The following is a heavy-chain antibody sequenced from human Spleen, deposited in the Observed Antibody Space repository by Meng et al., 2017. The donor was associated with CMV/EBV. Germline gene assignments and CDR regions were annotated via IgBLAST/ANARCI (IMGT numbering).Heavy chain of an antibody. CDR1: GFTVSSNY. V-gene: IGHV3-23*03. Sequence: GGSLRLSCAASGFTVSSNYMSWVRQAPGKGLEWVSVIYSGGSSTYYADSVKGRFTISRDNSKNTLSLQMISLRVEDTAVYYCAKDRVGVAGNYFAMDVWGQRTTVTVSS. J-gene: IGHJ6*02. D-gene: IGHD6-19*01. CDR3: AKDRVGVAGNYFAMDV. CDR2: IYSGGSST.